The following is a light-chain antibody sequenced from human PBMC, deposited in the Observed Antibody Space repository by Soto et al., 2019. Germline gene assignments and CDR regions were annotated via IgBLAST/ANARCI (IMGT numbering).Light chain of an antibody. J-gene: IGLJ2*01. Sequence: QSALTQPRSVSGSPGPSVTISCTGTSSDVGGYNYVSWYQQHPGKAPKLMIYDVSKRPSGVPDRFSGSKSGNTASLTISGLQAEDEADYYGCSYAGSYNVVFGGGTKLTVL. CDR3: CSYAGSYNVV. V-gene: IGLV2-11*01. CDR1: SSDVGGYNY. CDR2: DVS.